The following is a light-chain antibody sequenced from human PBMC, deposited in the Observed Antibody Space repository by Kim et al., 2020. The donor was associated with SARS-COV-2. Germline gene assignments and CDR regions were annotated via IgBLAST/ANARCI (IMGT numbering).Light chain of an antibody. Sequence: QSAVTQPASVSGSPGQSITISCTGTSSDVGRYNLVSWYQLQPGKAPKLMIYEVTKWPSGVSNRFSGSKSGNTASLTISGLQAEDEADYYCCSYAGSSTLIFGGGTQLTVL. V-gene: IGLV2-23*02. CDR3: CSYAGSSTLI. CDR2: EVT. J-gene: IGLJ2*01. CDR1: SSDVGRYNL.